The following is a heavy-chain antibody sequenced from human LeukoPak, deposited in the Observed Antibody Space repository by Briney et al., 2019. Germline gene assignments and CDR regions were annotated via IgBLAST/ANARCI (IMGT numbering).Heavy chain of an antibody. CDR3: ARGSGTSWFDY. V-gene: IGHV1-2*02. Sequence: ASVTVSFTSSGYTFTSNYIHWVRQAQGQGKEWMGWMNSRSGGRSNEKNFRGRGTMTRDTAITKEYMELRRLRFDDTAVYYCARGSGTSWFDYWGQGTLVTVSS. CDR2: MNSRSGGR. D-gene: IGHD2-2*01. J-gene: IGHJ4*02. CDR1: GYTFTSNY.